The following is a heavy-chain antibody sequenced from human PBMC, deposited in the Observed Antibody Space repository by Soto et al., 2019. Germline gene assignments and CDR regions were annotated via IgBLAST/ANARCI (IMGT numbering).Heavy chain of an antibody. J-gene: IGHJ5*02. D-gene: IGHD3-10*01. V-gene: IGHV4-59*01. CDR1: GGSISSYY. CDR2: IYYSGST. Sequence: PSETLSLTCTVSGGSISSYYWSWIRQPPGKGLEWIGYIYYSGSTNYNPSLKSRVTISVDTSKNQFSLKLSSVTAADTAVYYCARDSASRWGDWFDPWGQGTLVTVSS. CDR3: ARDSASRWGDWFDP.